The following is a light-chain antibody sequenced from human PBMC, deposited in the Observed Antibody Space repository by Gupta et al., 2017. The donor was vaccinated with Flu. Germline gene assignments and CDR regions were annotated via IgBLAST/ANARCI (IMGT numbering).Light chain of an antibody. CDR2: AAS. CDR3: QQRNSYPIT. Sequence: DIQLTQSPSFLSASVGDRVTITCRASQGISSYLAWYQQKPGKAPKLLIYAASTVQSGVPSRFSGSGSGTEFTLTISSRQPEDFATYYCQQRNSYPITFGHGTKVDIK. V-gene: IGKV1-9*01. CDR1: QGISSY. J-gene: IGKJ3*01.